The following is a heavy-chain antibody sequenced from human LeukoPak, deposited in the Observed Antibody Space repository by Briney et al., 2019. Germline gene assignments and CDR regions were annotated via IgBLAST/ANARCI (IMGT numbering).Heavy chain of an antibody. CDR1: GGSISSYY. J-gene: IGHJ3*02. Sequence: SETLSLTCTVSGGSISSYYWSWIRQPPGKGLEWIGYIYYSGSTNYNPSLKSRVTISVDTSKNQFSLKLSSVTAADTAVYYCARERAYYYDSKAFDIWGQGTMVTVSS. D-gene: IGHD3-22*01. CDR2: IYYSGST. CDR3: ARERAYYYDSKAFDI. V-gene: IGHV4-59*01.